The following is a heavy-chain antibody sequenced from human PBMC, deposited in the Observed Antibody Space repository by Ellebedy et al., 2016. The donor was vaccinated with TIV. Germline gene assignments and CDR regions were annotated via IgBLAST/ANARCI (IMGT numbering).Heavy chain of an antibody. J-gene: IGHJ3*02. Sequence: ASVKVSCKASGYTFTSYYMHWVRQAPGQGLEWMGIINPSGGSTSYAQKFQGRVTITADESTSTAYMELSSLRSEDTAVYYCAREAPWTGTTFGAFDIWGQGTMVTVSS. CDR3: AREAPWTGTTFGAFDI. CDR2: INPSGGST. D-gene: IGHD1-1*01. CDR1: GYTFTSYY. V-gene: IGHV1-46*01.